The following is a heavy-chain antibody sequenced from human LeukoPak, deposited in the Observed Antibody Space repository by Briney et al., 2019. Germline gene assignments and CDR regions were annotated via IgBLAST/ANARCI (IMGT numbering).Heavy chain of an antibody. D-gene: IGHD4-23*01. Sequence: SETLSLTCTVSGGSISGFYWSWIRQPPGKGLEWIGYIYYSGSTNYNPSLKSRLTISVDTSKNQFSLKLSSVTAADTAVYYCARHLSAYGGYPGFDYWGQGTLVTVSS. J-gene: IGHJ4*02. CDR3: ARHLSAYGGYPGFDY. CDR2: IYYSGST. V-gene: IGHV4-59*08. CDR1: GGSISGFY.